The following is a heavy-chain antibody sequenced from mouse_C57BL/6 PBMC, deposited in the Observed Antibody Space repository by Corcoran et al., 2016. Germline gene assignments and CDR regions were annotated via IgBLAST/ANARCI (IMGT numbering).Heavy chain of an antibody. J-gene: IGHJ3*01. CDR1: GYTFTDYY. V-gene: IGHV1-26*01. D-gene: IGHD2-4*01. CDR2: INPNNGGT. Sequence: EVQLQQSGPELVKPGASVKISCKASGYTFTDYYMNWVKQSHGKSLEWIGDINPNNGGTSYNQKFKGKATLTVDKSSSTAYMELRSLTSEDSAVYYCARLVYYFDYWGQGTLVTVSA. CDR3: ARLVYYFDY.